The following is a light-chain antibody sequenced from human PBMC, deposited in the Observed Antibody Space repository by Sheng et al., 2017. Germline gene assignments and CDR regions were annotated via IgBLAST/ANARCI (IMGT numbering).Light chain of an antibody. V-gene: IGKV1-5*03. Sequence: DIQMTQSPSTLSASEGDRVSITCRASQSVRNWLAWYQQKPGKAPKLLIYKASTLQSGVPSRFSGSGSGTDFTLTISSLQPEDFATYYCLQHNSYPLTFGGGTKVEIK. CDR2: KAS. CDR3: LQHNSYPLT. CDR1: QSVRNW. J-gene: IGKJ4*01.